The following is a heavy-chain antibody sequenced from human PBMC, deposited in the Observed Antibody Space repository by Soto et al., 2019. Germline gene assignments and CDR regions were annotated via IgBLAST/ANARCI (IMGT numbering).Heavy chain of an antibody. Sequence: SETLSLTCAVSGGSISSSNWWSWVRQPPGKGLEWIGEIYHSGSTNYNPSLKSRVTISVDKSKNQFSLKLSSVTAADTAVYYCARARQQQLVRGYFDYWGQGTLVTVSS. CDR2: IYHSGST. D-gene: IGHD6-6*01. J-gene: IGHJ4*02. CDR1: GGSISSSNW. V-gene: IGHV4-4*02. CDR3: ARARQQQLVRGYFDY.